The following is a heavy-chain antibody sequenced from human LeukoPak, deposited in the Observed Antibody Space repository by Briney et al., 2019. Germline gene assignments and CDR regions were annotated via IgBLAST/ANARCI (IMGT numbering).Heavy chain of an antibody. CDR1: GGTFSSYA. CDR3: AREGGDCYLCPDAFDI. J-gene: IGHJ3*02. CDR2: IIPIFGTA. D-gene: IGHD2-21*02. Sequence: SVKVSCKASGGTFSSYAISWVRQAPGQGLEWMGGIIPIFGTASYAQKFQGRVTITTDESTSTAYMELSSLRSEDTAVYYCAREGGDCYLCPDAFDIWGQGTMVTVSS. V-gene: IGHV1-69*05.